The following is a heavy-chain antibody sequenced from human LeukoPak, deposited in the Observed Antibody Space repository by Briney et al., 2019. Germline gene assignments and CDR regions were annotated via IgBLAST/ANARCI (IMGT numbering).Heavy chain of an antibody. CDR3: AKDAQRGFDYSNSLEY. V-gene: IGHV3-33*03. CDR1: QFTFSHYG. Sequence: GGSLRISCAASQFTFSHYGMHWVRQASGRGLEGVTVIWNDGSTTYYADSVKGRFSISRDNSRNTLYLQMTSLRAEDTAVYYCAKDAQRGFDYSNSLEYWGQGTLVTVSS. J-gene: IGHJ4*02. D-gene: IGHD4-11*01. CDR2: IWNDGSTT.